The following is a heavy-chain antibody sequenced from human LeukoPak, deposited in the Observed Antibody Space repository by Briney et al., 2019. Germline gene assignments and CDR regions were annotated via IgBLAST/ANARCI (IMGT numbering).Heavy chain of an antibody. CDR3: ARGDDILTGYFRGFDY. J-gene: IGHJ4*02. V-gene: IGHV1-18*01. Sequence: ASVKVSSKASGYTFTSYGISWVRQAPGQGLEWMGWISAYNGNTNYAQKLQGRVTMTTDTSTSTAYMELRSLRSDDTAVYYCARGDDILTGYFRGFDYWGQGTLVTVSS. D-gene: IGHD3-9*01. CDR1: GYTFTSYG. CDR2: ISAYNGNT.